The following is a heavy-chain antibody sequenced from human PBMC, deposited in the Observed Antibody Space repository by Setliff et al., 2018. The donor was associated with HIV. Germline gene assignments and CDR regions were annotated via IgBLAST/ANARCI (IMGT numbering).Heavy chain of an antibody. CDR2: IYTSGST. J-gene: IGHJ4*02. Sequence: PSETLSLTCTVSGGSISSGSYYWSWIRQPAGKGLEWIGRIYTSGSTNYNPSLKSRVTISLDTSKNQFSLKLSSVTAADTAVYYCAVVVAANLYDYWGQGTLVTVSS. D-gene: IGHD2-15*01. V-gene: IGHV4-61*02. CDR1: GGSISSGSYY. CDR3: AVVVAANLYDY.